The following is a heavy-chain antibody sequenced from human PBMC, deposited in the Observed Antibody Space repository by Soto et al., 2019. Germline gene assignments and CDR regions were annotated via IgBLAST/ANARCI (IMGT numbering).Heavy chain of an antibody. V-gene: IGHV1-2*04. CDR2: INPNSGGT. J-gene: IGHJ5*02. CDR3: ARGVTGTTSRWFDP. Sequence: ASVKVSCKSSGYTFTGYYMHWVRQAPGQGLEWMGWINPNSGGTNYAQKFQGWVTMTRDTSTSTAYMELSRLRSDDTAVYYCARGVTGTTSRWFDPWGQGTLVTVSS. CDR1: GYTFTGYY. D-gene: IGHD1-7*01.